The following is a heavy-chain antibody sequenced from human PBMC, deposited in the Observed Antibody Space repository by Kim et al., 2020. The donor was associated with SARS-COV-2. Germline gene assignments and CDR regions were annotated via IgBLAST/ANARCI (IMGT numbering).Heavy chain of an antibody. J-gene: IGHJ2*01. D-gene: IGHD6-13*01. V-gene: IGHV3-23*01. Sequence: GGSLRLSCAASGFTFSSFAMTWVRQAPGKGLEWVSILSDSGGDTFYADSVKGRFTISRDNSKNTLYLQMNSLRAEDTAVYYCAKKGIPERWQWYFDLWGRGTLVTVSS. CDR1: GFTFSSFA. CDR2: LSDSGGDT. CDR3: AKKGIPERWQWYFDL.